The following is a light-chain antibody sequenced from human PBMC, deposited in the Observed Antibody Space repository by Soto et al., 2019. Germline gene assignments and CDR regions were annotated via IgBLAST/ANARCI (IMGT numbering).Light chain of an antibody. CDR3: TSFTSSTPRWV. J-gene: IGLJ3*02. Sequence: QSALTQPASVSGSPGQSITISCTGTSSDVGGYNYVSWYQQSPGTDPKLMIYDVTNRPSGVSNRFSGSKSGNTASLTISGLQPEDEADYYCTSFTSSTPRWVFGGGTKLTVL. CDR1: SSDVGGYNY. V-gene: IGLV2-14*01. CDR2: DVT.